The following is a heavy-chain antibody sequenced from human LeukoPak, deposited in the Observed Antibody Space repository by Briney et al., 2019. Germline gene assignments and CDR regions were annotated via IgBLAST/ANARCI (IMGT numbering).Heavy chain of an antibody. CDR2: IYYSGST. D-gene: IGHD3-3*01. CDR1: GGSISSSSYY. CDR3: ARHPYYDFWSGPSSVRYYFDY. J-gene: IGHJ4*02. Sequence: SETLSLTCTVSGGSISSSSYYWGWIRQPPGKGLEWIGSIYYSGSTYYNPSLKSRVTISVDTSKNQFSLKLSSVTAADTAVYYCARHPYYDFWSGPSSVRYYFDYWGQGTLVTVSS. V-gene: IGHV4-39*07.